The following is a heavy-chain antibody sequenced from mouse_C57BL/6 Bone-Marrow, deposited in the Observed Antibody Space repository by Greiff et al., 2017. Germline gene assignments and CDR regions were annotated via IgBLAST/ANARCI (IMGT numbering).Heavy chain of an antibody. CDR2: IYPRGGST. D-gene: IGHD1-1*01. V-gene: IGHV1-85*01. Sequence: VQLQQSGPELVKPGASVKLSCKASGYTFTSYDINWVKQRPGQGLEWIGWIYPRGGSTKYNDKLKGKATLTVDTSSSTAYMELHSLTSADSAVYFCARGGDGSSDWYFDVWGTGTTVTVSS. CDR3: ARGGDGSSDWYFDV. CDR1: GYTFTSYD. J-gene: IGHJ1*03.